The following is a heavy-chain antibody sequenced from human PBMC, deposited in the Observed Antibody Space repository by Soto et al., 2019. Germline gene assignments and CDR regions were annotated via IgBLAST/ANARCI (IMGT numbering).Heavy chain of an antibody. J-gene: IGHJ4*02. D-gene: IGHD3-22*01. CDR2: ISGSGGST. Sequence: GGSLRLSCAASGFTFSSYAMSWVRQAPGKGLEWVSAISGSGGSTYYADSAKGRFTISRDNSKNTLYLQMNSLRAEDTAVYYCAKDQAMIVVTYFDYWGQGTLVTVSS. CDR3: AKDQAMIVVTYFDY. V-gene: IGHV3-23*01. CDR1: GFTFSSYA.